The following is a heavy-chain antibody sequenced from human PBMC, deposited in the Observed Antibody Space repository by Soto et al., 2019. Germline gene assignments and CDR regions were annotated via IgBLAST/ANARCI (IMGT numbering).Heavy chain of an antibody. D-gene: IGHD3-22*01. J-gene: IGHJ4*02. CDR1: GDSISRSHW. CDR2: ISHSGIT. Sequence: QVQLQESGPGLVRPSGALSVTCAVSGDSISRSHWWSWVRQSPGKGLEWIGEISHSGITNYNPSLKSRVTISGDKSKNQLSLKLPSVTAAYTAVYYCARVRYDRSGFDHWGQGTLVSVSS. V-gene: IGHV4-4*02. CDR3: ARVRYDRSGFDH.